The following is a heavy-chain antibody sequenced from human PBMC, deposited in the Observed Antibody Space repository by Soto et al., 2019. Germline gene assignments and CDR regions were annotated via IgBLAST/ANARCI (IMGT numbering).Heavy chain of an antibody. CDR2: IYPGDSDT. CDR3: ARRIAARRNYDAFDI. D-gene: IGHD6-13*01. V-gene: IGHV5-51*01. CDR1: GYSFTTYW. Sequence: GESLKISCKGSGYSFTTYWIGWVRQMPGKGLEWMGIIYPGDSDTRYSPSLQGQFTISADKSISTAYLQWSSLKASDTAMYYCARRIAARRNYDAFDIWGQGTMVTVSS. J-gene: IGHJ3*02.